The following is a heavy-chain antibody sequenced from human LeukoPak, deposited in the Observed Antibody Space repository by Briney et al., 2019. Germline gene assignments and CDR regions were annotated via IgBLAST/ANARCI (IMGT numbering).Heavy chain of an antibody. J-gene: IGHJ4*02. CDR3: ARDREYCSSTTCYNWGADFDY. V-gene: IGHV3-21*01. D-gene: IGHD2-2*02. Sequence: GGSLRLSCAASGFTFSSYSMNWVRQAPGKGLEWVSSISSSSSYIYYADSVKGRFTISRDNAKNSLYLQMNSLRAEDTAVYYCARDREYCSSTTCYNWGADFDYWGQGTLVTVSS. CDR2: ISSSSSYI. CDR1: GFTFSSYS.